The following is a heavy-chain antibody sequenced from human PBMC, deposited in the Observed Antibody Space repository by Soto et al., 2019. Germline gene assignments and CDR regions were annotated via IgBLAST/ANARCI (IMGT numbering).Heavy chain of an antibody. J-gene: IGHJ4*02. CDR3: ARVAVAAHFGSIDY. CDR2: ISYDGSNK. CDR1: GFTFSSYA. V-gene: IGHV3-30-3*01. D-gene: IGHD6-19*01. Sequence: VQLVESGGGVVQPGRSLRLSCAASGFTFSSYAMHWVRQAPGKGLEWVAVISYDGSNKYYADSVKGRFTISRDNSKNTLYLQMNSLRAEDTAVYYCARVAVAAHFGSIDYWGQGTLVTVSS.